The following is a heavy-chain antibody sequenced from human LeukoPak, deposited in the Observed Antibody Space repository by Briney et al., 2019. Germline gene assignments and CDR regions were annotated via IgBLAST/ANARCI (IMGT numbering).Heavy chain of an antibody. CDR3: AREGGSFFFDH. D-gene: IGHD1-26*01. CDR2: ISSSGGTI. V-gene: IGHV3-48*03. J-gene: IGHJ4*02. CDR1: GFXFSSYE. Sequence: GGSLRLSCAASGFXFSSYEISWVRQAPGKGLEWVSYISSSGGTIYYADSVKGRFTISRDNAKNSLYLQMSSLRAEDTALYYCAREGGSFFFDHWGQGTLVTVSS.